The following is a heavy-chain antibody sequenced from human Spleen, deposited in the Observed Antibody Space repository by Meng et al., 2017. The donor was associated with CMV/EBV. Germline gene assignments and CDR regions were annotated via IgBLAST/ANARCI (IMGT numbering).Heavy chain of an antibody. CDR2: IKEDGSEK. V-gene: IGHV3-7*01. Sequence: FSSDWMNWVRQAPGKGLEWVANIKEDGSEKHYVDSVKGRSTISRDNAKNSLFLQMNSLRAEDTAVYFCARGRGGIFYNYSSGLNYFDFWGQGTLVTVSS. CDR3: ARGRGGIFYNYSSGLNYFDF. J-gene: IGHJ4*02. D-gene: IGHD3-10*01. CDR1: FSSDW.